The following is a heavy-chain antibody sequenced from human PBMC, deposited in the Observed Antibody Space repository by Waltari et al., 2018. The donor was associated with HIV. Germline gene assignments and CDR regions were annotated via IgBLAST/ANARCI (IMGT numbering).Heavy chain of an antibody. CDR3: ARGGTSYYYDSIGSACAFDI. CDR1: GFTFSSYG. V-gene: IGHV3-48*01. CDR2: MSSSSSTI. D-gene: IGHD3-22*01. J-gene: IGHJ3*02. Sequence: GGSLSLSCAAFGFTFSSYGMTWVRKAPGKGLEWVSYMSSSSSTIYYADSVKGRFTISRDNAKNSLYLQMNSLSAEDTAVYYCARGGTSYYYDSIGSACAFDIWGQGTMVTVS.